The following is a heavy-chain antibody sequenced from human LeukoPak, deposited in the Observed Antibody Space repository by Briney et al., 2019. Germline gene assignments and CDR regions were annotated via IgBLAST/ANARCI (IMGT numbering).Heavy chain of an antibody. CDR3: AARSGWYEDY. CDR2: INHSGST. Sequence: KPSETLSLTCAVYGGSFSGYYWSWIRQPPGKGLEWIGEINHSGSTNYNPSLKSRVTISVDTSKNQFSLKLSSVTAADTAVYYCAARSGWYEDYWGQGTLVTVSS. CDR1: GGSFSGYY. D-gene: IGHD6-19*01. V-gene: IGHV4-34*01. J-gene: IGHJ4*02.